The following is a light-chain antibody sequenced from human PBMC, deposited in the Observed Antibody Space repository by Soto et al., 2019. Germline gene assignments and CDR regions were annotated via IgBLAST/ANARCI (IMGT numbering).Light chain of an antibody. V-gene: IGKV1-39*01. J-gene: IGKJ1*01. CDR1: QSISNH. CDR3: QQSYSSPPT. Sequence: DIQMTQSPSSLSASVEDRVIITCRASQSISNHLNWYQQKPGKAPKLLIFAASSLQSGFPSRFSGSRSGPDVTLTISSLQPEDFATYYCQQSYSSPPTFGQGTKVEIK. CDR2: AAS.